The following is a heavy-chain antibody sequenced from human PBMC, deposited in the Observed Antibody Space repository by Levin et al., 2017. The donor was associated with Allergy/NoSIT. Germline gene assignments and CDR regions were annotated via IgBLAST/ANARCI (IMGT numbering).Heavy chain of an antibody. Sequence: GGSLRLSCAASGFTFSSYAMSWVRQAPGKGLEWVSAISGSGGSTYYADSVKGRFTISRDNSKNTLYLQINSLRAEDTAVYYCAKDPLGYCSSTSCYIDYWGQGTLVTVSS. J-gene: IGHJ4*02. CDR2: ISGSGGST. CDR3: AKDPLGYCSSTSCYIDY. CDR1: GFTFSSYA. D-gene: IGHD2-2*01. V-gene: IGHV3-23*01.